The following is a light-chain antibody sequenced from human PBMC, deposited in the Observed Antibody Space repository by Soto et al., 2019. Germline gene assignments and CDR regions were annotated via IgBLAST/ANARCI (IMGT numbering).Light chain of an antibody. CDR1: ENIAGTL. CDR2: GTS. J-gene: IGKJ1*01. CDR3: HHDDDSRT. V-gene: IGKV3-20*01. Sequence: IVLTQAPGTVSLSPGERATLSCRASENIAGTLLAWYKQRPGQPPTLLIYGTSGRATGIPDRFSGSGAGTDFTLTISRREPEDGAGYYCHHDDDSRTFGPGTTVEIK.